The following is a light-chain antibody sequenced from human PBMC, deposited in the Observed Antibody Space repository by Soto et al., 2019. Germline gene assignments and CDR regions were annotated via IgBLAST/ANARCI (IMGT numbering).Light chain of an antibody. CDR1: SSDVGGYDY. CDR3: SSFTSRSIVV. V-gene: IGLV2-14*03. CDR2: DVS. J-gene: IGLJ2*01. Sequence: QSALTQPASVSASPGQSITISCTGTSSDVGGYDYVSWYQQHPGKAPKLMIFDVSYRPSGVSDRFSGSKSGNTASLTISGLQAEDEADYYCSSFTSRSIVVFGGGTKVTVL.